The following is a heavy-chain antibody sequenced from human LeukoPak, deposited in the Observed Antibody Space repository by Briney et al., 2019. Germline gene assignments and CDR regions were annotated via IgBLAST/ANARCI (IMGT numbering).Heavy chain of an antibody. CDR1: GFTFSSYA. CDR2: ISGSGGST. V-gene: IGHV3-23*01. J-gene: IGHJ3*02. Sequence: PGGSLRLSCAASGFTFSSYAMSWVRQAPGKGLEWVSAISGSGGSTYYADSVKGRFTISRDNSKNTLYLQMNSLRAEDTAVYYCAKGLEMTYYDILTTQDAFDIWGQGTMVTVSS. CDR3: AKGLEMTYYDILTTQDAFDI. D-gene: IGHD3-9*01.